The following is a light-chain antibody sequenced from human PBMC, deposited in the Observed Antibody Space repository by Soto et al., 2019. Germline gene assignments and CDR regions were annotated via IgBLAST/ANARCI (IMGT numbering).Light chain of an antibody. V-gene: IGLV2-18*02. J-gene: IGLJ1*01. Sequence: QSALTQYPSVSGSPGQSVTISCTGTSSDVGSYNRVSWYQQPPGTAPKLMIYEVSNRPSGVPDRFSGSKSGNTASLTISGLQAEDGADYYCSSYTSTTTFVVFGTGTKLTVL. CDR2: EVS. CDR3: SSYTSTTTFVV. CDR1: SSDVGSYNR.